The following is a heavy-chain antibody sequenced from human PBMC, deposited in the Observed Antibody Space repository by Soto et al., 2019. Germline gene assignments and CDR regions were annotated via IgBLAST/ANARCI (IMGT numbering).Heavy chain of an antibody. D-gene: IGHD3-10*01. CDR3: ARDPEVAVGSGYYFDY. CDR1: GFTFTSHA. V-gene: IGHV3-30-3*01. CDR2: ISYDGSDK. J-gene: IGHJ4*02. Sequence: VQLVESGGGVVQPGRSLRLSCAASGFTFTSHAMHWVRQAPGKGLEWVAVISYDGSDKYYADSVQGRFTISRDNSKNTLYLRMNSLRVEDTAVYYCARDPEVAVGSGYYFDYWGQGALVTVSS.